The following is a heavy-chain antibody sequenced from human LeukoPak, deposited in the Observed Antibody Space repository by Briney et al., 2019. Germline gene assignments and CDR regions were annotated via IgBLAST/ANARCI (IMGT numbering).Heavy chain of an antibody. Sequence: GGSLRLSCAASGFTFSSYSMHWVRQAPGKGLEWVSSISSSSSSYSYIYYADSVKGRFTISRDNAKNSLYLQMNSLRPEDTAVYYCAKDRWVRSTPCFFDYWGQGTLVTVSS. CDR2: ISSSSSSYSYI. D-gene: IGHD2-2*01. CDR1: GFTFSSYS. J-gene: IGHJ4*02. V-gene: IGHV3-21*01. CDR3: AKDRWVRSTPCFFDY.